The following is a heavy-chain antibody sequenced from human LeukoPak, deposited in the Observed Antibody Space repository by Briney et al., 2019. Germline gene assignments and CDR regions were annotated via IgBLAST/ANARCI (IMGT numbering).Heavy chain of an antibody. CDR3: AKEGGDGYNYYFDY. D-gene: IGHD5-24*01. J-gene: IGHJ4*02. Sequence: AGGSLRLSCAASGFTFSSYSMNWVRQAPGKGLEWVSYISSSSSTIYYADSVKGRFTISRDNAKNSLYLQMDSLRAEDTAFYYCAKEGGDGYNYYFDYWGQGTLVTVPS. V-gene: IGHV3-48*04. CDR2: ISSSSSTI. CDR1: GFTFSSYS.